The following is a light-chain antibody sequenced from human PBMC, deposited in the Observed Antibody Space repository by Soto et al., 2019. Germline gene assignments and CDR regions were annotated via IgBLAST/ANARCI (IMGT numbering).Light chain of an antibody. CDR1: QSVTNY. Sequence: EIVLTQSPATLSLSPGERATLSCRASQSVTNYLAWYQQKPGQAPRLLIYDASNRATGIPARFHGSGFGTDFTLTIISLEPEDFAVYYCQQRSNWPGTFGQGTKVEIK. J-gene: IGKJ1*01. CDR2: DAS. CDR3: QQRSNWPGT. V-gene: IGKV3-11*01.